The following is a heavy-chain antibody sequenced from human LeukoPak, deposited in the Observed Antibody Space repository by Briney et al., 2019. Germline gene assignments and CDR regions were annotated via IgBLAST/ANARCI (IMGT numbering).Heavy chain of an antibody. CDR1: GGSISSYY. CDR2: IYYSGST. J-gene: IGHJ3*02. D-gene: IGHD6-19*01. V-gene: IGHV4-59*01. CDR3: ARVEYSSGWYRGVSAFDI. Sequence: TSETLSLTCTVSGGSISSYYWSWIRQPPGKGLEWIGYIYYSGSTNYNPSLKSRVTISVDTSKNQFSLKLSSVTAADTAVYYCARVEYSSGWYRGVSAFDIWSQGTMVTVSS.